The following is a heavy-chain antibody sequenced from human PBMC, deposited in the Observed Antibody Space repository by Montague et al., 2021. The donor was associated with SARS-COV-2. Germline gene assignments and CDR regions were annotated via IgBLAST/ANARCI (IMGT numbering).Heavy chain of an antibody. J-gene: IGHJ6*03. CDR3: ARCQVGDFWSGYYFGASDYYYYYYYMDV. V-gene: IGHV3-48*03. CDR2: ISSSGNTI. CDR1: GFTFSSYE. D-gene: IGHD3-3*01. Sequence: SLRLSCAASGFTFSSYEMNWVRQAPGKGLEWVSYISSSGNTIYYXDSVKGRFTISRDNAKNSLYLQMNSLRAEDTAVYYCARCQVGDFWSGYYFGASDYYYYYYYMDVWGKGTTVTVSS.